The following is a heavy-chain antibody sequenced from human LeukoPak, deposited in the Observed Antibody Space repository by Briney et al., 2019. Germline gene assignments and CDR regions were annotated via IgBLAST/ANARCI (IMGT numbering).Heavy chain of an antibody. D-gene: IGHD2-21*02. CDR3: ARDQMYCGGDCYPGI. V-gene: IGHV1-69*04. CDR2: IIPILGIA. Sequence: ASVKVSCKASGGTFSSYAISWVRQAPGQGLEWMGRIIPILGIANYAQKFQGRVTITADKSTSTAYMELSSLRSEDTAVYYCARDQMYCGGDCYPGIWGQGTMVTVSS. J-gene: IGHJ3*02. CDR1: GGTFSSYA.